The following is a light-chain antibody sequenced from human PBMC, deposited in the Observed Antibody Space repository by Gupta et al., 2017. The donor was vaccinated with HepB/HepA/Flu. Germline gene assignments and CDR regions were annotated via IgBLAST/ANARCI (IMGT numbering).Light chain of an antibody. V-gene: IGKV4-1*01. CDR3: QQYYSTPLYT. CDR1: QSVLYSTNNNNY. J-gene: IGKJ3*01. Sequence: DIVMTQSPDSLAVSLGERATIHCKSSQSVLYSTNNNNYLAWYQQKPGQPPKLLIYWASTRESGVPDRFSGSGSGTDFTLTISSLQAEDVAVYYCQQYYSTPLYTFGPGTKVDIK. CDR2: WAS.